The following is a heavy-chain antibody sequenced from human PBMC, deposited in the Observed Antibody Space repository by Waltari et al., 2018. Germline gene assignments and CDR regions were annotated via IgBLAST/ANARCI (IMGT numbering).Heavy chain of an antibody. D-gene: IGHD3-22*01. J-gene: IGHJ4*02. CDR3: ARLRVSSGSFFPDY. CDR1: GGSVRSTFHY. V-gene: IGHV4-30-4*01. Sequence: QVRLQASGPGLVKPSQTLSLTCTVSGGSVRSTFHYWSWIRQPPGKDLEWMGYIYHSGTTYFNPSLKSRVVMSVDASSNQFSLKLTSVTAADTAVYYCARLRVSSGSFFPDYWGQGTVVTVSS. CDR2: IYHSGTT.